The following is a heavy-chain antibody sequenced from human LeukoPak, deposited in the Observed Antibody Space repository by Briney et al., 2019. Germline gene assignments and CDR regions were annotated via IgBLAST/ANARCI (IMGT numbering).Heavy chain of an antibody. CDR3: ARGESSYCSGGCYFGS. CDR2: IYYSGST. D-gene: IGHD2-21*02. CDR1: GGSISSSSYY. J-gene: IGHJ5*01. V-gene: IGHV4-39*01. Sequence: SETLSLTCTVSGGSISSSSYYWGWIRQPPGKGLEWIGSIYYSGSTYYNPSLKSRVTISVDTSKNQFSLKLSSVTAADTAMYYCARGESSYCSGGCYFGSWGQGTPVTVSS.